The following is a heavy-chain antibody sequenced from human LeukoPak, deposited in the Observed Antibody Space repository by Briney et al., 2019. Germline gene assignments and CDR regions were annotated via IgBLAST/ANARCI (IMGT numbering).Heavy chain of an antibody. J-gene: IGHJ1*01. D-gene: IGHD1-26*01. CDR2: ISKDGSNQ. CDR3: ARGGEWELLPAYFQH. V-gene: IGHV3-30*03. CDR1: GFTFSSYG. Sequence: PGRSLRLSCAASGFTFSSYGMHWVRQAPGKGLEWVAVISKDGSNQYYADSVKGRLTISRDNSKNTLYLQMNSLRAEDTAVYYCARGGEWELLPAYFQHWGQGTLVTVSS.